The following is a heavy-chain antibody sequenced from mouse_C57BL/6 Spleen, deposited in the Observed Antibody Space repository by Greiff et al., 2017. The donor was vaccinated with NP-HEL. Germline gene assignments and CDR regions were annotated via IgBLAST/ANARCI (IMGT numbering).Heavy chain of an antibody. CDR1: GFTFTDYY. Sequence: EVRLVESGGGLVQPGGSLSLSCAASGFTFTDYYMSWVRQPPGKALEWLGFIRNKANGYTTEYSASVKGRFTISRENSQSILYLQMNALRAEDSATYYCARSDGYYGFAYWGQGTLVTVSA. CDR3: ARSDGYYGFAY. J-gene: IGHJ3*01. D-gene: IGHD2-3*01. CDR2: IRNKANGYTT. V-gene: IGHV7-3*01.